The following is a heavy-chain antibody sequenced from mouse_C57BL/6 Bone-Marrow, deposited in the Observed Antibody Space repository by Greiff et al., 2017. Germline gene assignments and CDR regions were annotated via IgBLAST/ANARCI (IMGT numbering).Heavy chain of an antibody. V-gene: IGHV6-3*01. CDR1: GFTFSNYW. J-gene: IGHJ1*03. CDR2: IRLKSANYAT. CDR3: TGDYGSSYWYGDV. D-gene: IGHD1-1*01. Sequence: EVKVVESGGGLVQPGGSMKLSCVASGFTFSNYWMNWVRQSPEKGLEWVAQIRLKSANYATHYAESVKGRFTISRDDSKSSVYLQMNNVRAEDTGIYYCTGDYGSSYWYGDVWGTGTTVTVSS.